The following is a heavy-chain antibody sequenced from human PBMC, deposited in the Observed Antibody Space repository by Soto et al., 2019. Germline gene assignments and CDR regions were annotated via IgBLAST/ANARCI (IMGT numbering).Heavy chain of an antibody. J-gene: IGHJ6*02. CDR1: GYTFTSYY. CDR2: INPSGGST. CDR3: ARGDTGTTPYYYYYGMDV. D-gene: IGHD1-7*01. Sequence: ASVKVSCKASGYTFTSYYMHWVRQAPGQGLEWMGIINPSGGSTNYAQKFQGRVTMTRDTSTSTVYMELSSLRSEDTAVYYCARGDTGTTPYYYYYGMDVWGQGTTVTVSS. V-gene: IGHV1-46*01.